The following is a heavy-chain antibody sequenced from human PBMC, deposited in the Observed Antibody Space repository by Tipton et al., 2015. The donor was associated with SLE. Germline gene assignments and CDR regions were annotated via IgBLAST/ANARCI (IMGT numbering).Heavy chain of an antibody. CDR3: ARRWTRFLEWLARDYYFYGMDV. J-gene: IGHJ6*02. CDR1: GYTFTSYG. V-gene: IGHV1-18*01. CDR2: ISAYNGNT. D-gene: IGHD3-3*01. Sequence: QVQLVQSGAEVKKPGASVKVSCKASGYTFTSYGISWVRQAPGQGLEWMGWISAYNGNTNYAQKPQGRVTMTTDTSTSTAYMELRSLRSDDTAVYYCARRWTRFLEWLARDYYFYGMDVWGQGTPVTVSS.